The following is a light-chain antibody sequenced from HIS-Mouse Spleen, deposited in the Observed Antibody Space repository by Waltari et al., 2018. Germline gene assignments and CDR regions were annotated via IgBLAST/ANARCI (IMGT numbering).Light chain of an antibody. CDR2: QDS. Sequence: SYELTQPPSVSVSPGQTASITCSGDKLGAKYACWYQQKPGQSPVLVIYQDSKRPSGIPERFSGSNSGNTATLTISGLQAEDEADYYCSSYTSSSTLVFGGGTKLTVL. V-gene: IGLV3-1*01. J-gene: IGLJ3*02. CDR3: SSYTSSSTLV. CDR1: KLGAKY.